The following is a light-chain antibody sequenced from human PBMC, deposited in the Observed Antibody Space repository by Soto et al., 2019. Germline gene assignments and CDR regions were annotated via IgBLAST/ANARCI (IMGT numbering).Light chain of an antibody. CDR3: QQRSNWPWT. Sequence: EIVLTQSPATLSLSPGERATLSCRASQSVSTSLAWYQQKPGQAPMLLIYDASNRATGIPARFSGSGSGTDFRLTVSSLEPEDFALYYCQQRSNWPWTFGQGTKVEIK. V-gene: IGKV3-11*01. CDR1: QSVSTS. CDR2: DAS. J-gene: IGKJ1*01.